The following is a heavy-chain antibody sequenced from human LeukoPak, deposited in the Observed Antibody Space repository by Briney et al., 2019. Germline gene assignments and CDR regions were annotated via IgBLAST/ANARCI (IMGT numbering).Heavy chain of an antibody. CDR2: IDSDAIRT. CDR1: GFTFSSYW. V-gene: IGHV3-74*01. Sequence: GGSLRPSCAASGFTFSSYWMYWVRQAPGKGLMWVSRIDSDAIRTTYANSVRGRFTISRDNAKSTLYLQMNSLRAEDTAVYYCARVRDDYTYFDCWGQGTLVTVSS. J-gene: IGHJ4*01. D-gene: IGHD4-11*01. CDR3: ARVRDDYTYFDC.